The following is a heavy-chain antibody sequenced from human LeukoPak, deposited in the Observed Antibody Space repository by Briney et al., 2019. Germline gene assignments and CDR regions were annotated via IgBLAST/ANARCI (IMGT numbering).Heavy chain of an antibody. D-gene: IGHD3-22*01. CDR2: IYYSGST. CDR1: GGSISSSSYY. CDR3: ARTIVYYGSSGYASFDY. Sequence: SETLSLTCTVSGGSISSSSYYWGWIRQPPGKGLEWIGSIYYSGSTYYNPSLKSRVTISVDTSKNQFSLKLSSVTAADTAVYYCARTIVYYGSSGYASFDYWGQGTLVTVSS. J-gene: IGHJ4*02. V-gene: IGHV4-39*01.